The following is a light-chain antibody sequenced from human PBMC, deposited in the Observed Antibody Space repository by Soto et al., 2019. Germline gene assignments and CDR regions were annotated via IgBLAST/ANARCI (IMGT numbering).Light chain of an antibody. CDR2: DAX. CDR3: QQSSRLTTYP. Sequence: EIVMTQSPATLSVSPGERATLSCRASQSVSSDFAWYQQNPGXASRILIYDAXSRATGIQARFTGSGSGTDFTLTISSLEPEDVAVYDCQQSSRLTTYPFGQGTK. V-gene: IGKV3-11*01. J-gene: IGKJ2*01. CDR1: QSVSSD.